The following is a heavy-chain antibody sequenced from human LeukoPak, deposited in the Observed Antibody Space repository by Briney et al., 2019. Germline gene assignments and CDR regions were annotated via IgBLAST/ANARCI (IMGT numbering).Heavy chain of an antibody. Sequence: GGSLRLSCAASGFTFSSYAMSWVRQAPGKGLEWVSAISGSGGSTYYADSVEGRFTISRDNSKNTLYLQMNSLRAEDTAVYYCAKDHYSNYATPYYMDVWGKGTTVTVSS. V-gene: IGHV3-23*01. D-gene: IGHD4-11*01. CDR3: AKDHYSNYATPYYMDV. J-gene: IGHJ6*03. CDR1: GFTFSSYA. CDR2: ISGSGGST.